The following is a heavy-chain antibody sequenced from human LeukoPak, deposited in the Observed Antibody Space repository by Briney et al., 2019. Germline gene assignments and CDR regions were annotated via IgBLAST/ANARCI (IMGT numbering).Heavy chain of an antibody. CDR2: IYSSGST. CDR1: GGSIGSYY. V-gene: IGHV4-59*01. D-gene: IGHD5-18*01. J-gene: IGHJ4*02. CDR3: ARDFRVGTGI. Sequence: PSETLSLTCTVSGGSIGSYYWSWIRQPPGKGLEWIAYIYSSGSTKSNPSLKSRVTISVDTSKNQFSLKLTSVTAADTAVYYCARDFRVGTGIWGQRILVTVSS.